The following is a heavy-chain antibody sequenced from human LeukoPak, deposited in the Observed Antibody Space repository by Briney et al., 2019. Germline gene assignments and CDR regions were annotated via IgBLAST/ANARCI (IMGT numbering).Heavy chain of an antibody. CDR3: ARGFYDSSGYYYLIPDY. D-gene: IGHD3-22*01. Sequence: ASVKVSCKASGYTFTGYYMHWVRQAPGQGLEWMGWINPNSGGTNYAQKFQGRVTMTRDTSISTAYMELSRLRSDDTAVYYCARGFYDSSGYYYLIPDYWGQGTLVTVSS. CDR1: GYTFTGYY. J-gene: IGHJ4*02. V-gene: IGHV1-2*02. CDR2: INPNSGGT.